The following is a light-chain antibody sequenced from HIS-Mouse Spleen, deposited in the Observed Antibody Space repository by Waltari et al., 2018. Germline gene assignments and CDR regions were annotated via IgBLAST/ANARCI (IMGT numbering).Light chain of an antibody. V-gene: IGLV3-10*01. CDR3: YSTDSSGNHRV. CDR2: EDS. J-gene: IGLJ2*01. Sequence: SYELTQPPSVSVSPGQTARITCSGDALPKKYAYWYQQKSGQAPVLVIYEDSKRPSGIAGRFSGSSSGTMATLTSSGAQVEDEADYYCYSTDSSGNHRVFGGGTKLTVL. CDR1: ALPKKY.